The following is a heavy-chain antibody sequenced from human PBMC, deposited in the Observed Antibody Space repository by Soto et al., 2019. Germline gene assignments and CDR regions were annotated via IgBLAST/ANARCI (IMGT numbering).Heavy chain of an antibody. J-gene: IGHJ4*02. Sequence: VAVISSDGSNEKYVDSVKGRFTISRDNSKNTLYLQMNSLRAQDTAVYFCARDPYYHGSGSYYNYWGQGTLVTVSS. V-gene: IGHV3-30*03. CDR3: ARDPYYHGSGSYYNY. CDR2: ISSDGSNE. D-gene: IGHD3-10*01.